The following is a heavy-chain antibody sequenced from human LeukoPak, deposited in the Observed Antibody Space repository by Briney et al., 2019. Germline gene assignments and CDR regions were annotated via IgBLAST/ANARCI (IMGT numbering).Heavy chain of an antibody. CDR1: GFTLSSYE. CDR3: ARTAIAAAAFYNWFDS. CDR2: IGYGGGDS. V-gene: IGHV3-21*01. Sequence: GGSLRLSCTVSGFTLSSYEMTWFRQAPGKGLEWVSSIGYGGGDSHYADSVKGRFTISRDNARNSLYLQMNSLRAEDTAVYYCARTAIAAAAFYNWFDSWGQGTLVTVSS. D-gene: IGHD6-13*01. J-gene: IGHJ5*01.